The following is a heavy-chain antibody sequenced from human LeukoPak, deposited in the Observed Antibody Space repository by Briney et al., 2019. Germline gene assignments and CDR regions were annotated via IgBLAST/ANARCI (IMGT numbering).Heavy chain of an antibody. D-gene: IGHD3-10*01. CDR3: AKEVRESAWFYFDY. CDR1: GFTFRTYA. Sequence: GGSLRLSCAASGFTFRTYAMSWVRQAPGKGLEWVSGIRSSGESTYYADSVKGRFTISRDNSRNTVFLQMKSLTAEDTAVYYCAKEVRESAWFYFDYWGQGTLATVSS. J-gene: IGHJ4*02. CDR2: IRSSGEST. V-gene: IGHV3-23*01.